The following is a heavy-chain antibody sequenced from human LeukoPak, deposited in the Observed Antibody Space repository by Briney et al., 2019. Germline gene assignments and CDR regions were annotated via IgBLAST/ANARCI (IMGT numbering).Heavy chain of an antibody. Sequence: TSETLSLTCAVYGGSFSGYYWSWIRQPPGKGLEWIGEINHSGSPNYNPSLKSRVTISVDTFKNQFSLKLSSVTAADTAVYYCARGGGYNSNWFDPWGQGTLVTVSS. D-gene: IGHD5-24*01. CDR1: GGSFSGYY. V-gene: IGHV4-34*01. CDR3: ARGGGYNSNWFDP. J-gene: IGHJ5*02. CDR2: INHSGSP.